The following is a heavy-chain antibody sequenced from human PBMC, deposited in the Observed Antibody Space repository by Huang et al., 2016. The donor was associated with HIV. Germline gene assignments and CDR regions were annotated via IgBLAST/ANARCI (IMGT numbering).Heavy chain of an antibody. V-gene: IGHV3-53*01. J-gene: IGHJ4*02. D-gene: IGHD2-8*02. CDR1: GFTVSTNY. CDR2: IYSGGTT. CDR3: AKEGDTGAALGY. Sequence: EVQLVESGGGLIQPGGSLRLSCAASGFTVSTNYMTWVRQAPGKVLEGVSLIYSGGTTYYADSVKGRFTISRDDSENTLYLHMTSLRAGDTAVYYCAKEGDTGAALGYWGQGTLVTVS.